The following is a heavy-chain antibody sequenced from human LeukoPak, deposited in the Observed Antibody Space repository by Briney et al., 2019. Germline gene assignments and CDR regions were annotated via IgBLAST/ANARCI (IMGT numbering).Heavy chain of an antibody. CDR3: ARDPVGSGGSCSSDY. J-gene: IGHJ4*02. CDR1: GFTFSSFS. V-gene: IGHV3-21*01. CDR2: ISSSGNYI. D-gene: IGHD2-15*01. Sequence: GGSLRLSCAASGFTFSSFSMNWVRQAPGKGLEWVSTISSSGNYIYYADSVKGRFTISRDNAKNSLYLQMNSLRAEDTAVYYCARDPVGSGGSCSSDYWGQGTLVTVSS.